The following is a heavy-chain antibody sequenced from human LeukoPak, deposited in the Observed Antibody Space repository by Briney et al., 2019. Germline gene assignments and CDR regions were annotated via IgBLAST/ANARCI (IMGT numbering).Heavy chain of an antibody. Sequence: GRSLRLSCAASGFIFSNSGMHWVRQAPGKGLEWVTVIYTDGSTKYYADSVKGRFTISRDDSQNTLYLQMNSLRAEDTAVYYCVRPRGIAAAGIFGAFDYWGQGILVTASS. CDR2: IYTDGSTK. V-gene: IGHV3-33*01. J-gene: IGHJ4*02. D-gene: IGHD6-13*01. CDR1: GFIFSNSG. CDR3: VRPRGIAAAGIFGAFDY.